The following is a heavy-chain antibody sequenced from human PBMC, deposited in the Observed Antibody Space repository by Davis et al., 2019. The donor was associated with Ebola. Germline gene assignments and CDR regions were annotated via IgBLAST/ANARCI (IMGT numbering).Heavy chain of an antibody. J-gene: IGHJ6*03. Sequence: GESLKISCTASGFTFSSYWMSWVRQAPGKGLEWVANIKQYGNDKYYVDSVKGRFTISRDKAKNSLYLHMNSLRAEDTAVYYCARATGVVGDYYYMDVWGKGTTVTVS. D-gene: IGHD3-3*01. CDR2: IKQYGNDK. CDR1: GFTFSSYW. CDR3: ARATGVVGDYYYMDV. V-gene: IGHV3-7*01.